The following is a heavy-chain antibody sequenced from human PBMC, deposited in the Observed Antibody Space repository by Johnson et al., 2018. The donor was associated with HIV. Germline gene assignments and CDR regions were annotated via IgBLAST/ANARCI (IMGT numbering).Heavy chain of an antibody. CDR2: ISGSGGST. D-gene: IGHD6-19*01. CDR1: GFTFINAW. V-gene: IGHV3-23*04. CDR3: AKDQRGWFIAGAFDI. J-gene: IGHJ3*02. Sequence: VQLVESGGGLVKPGGSLRLSCAASGFTFINAWMSWVRQAPGKGLEWVSAISGSGGSTYYADSVKGRFTISRDNSKNTLYLQMNSLRAEDTAVYYCAKDQRGWFIAGAFDIWGQGTMVTVSS.